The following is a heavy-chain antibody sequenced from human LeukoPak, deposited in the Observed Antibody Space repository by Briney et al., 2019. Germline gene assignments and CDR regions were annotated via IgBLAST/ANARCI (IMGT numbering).Heavy chain of an antibody. CDR2: IKQDGSEK. V-gene: IGHV3-7*01. D-gene: IGHD2-2*01. CDR3: AREGDPAAVVFDY. J-gene: IGHJ4*02. CDR1: GFTFSSYW. Sequence: GGPLRLSCAASGFTFSSYWMSWVRQAPGKGLEWVANIKQDGSEKYYVDSVKGRFTISRDNAKNSLYLQMNSLRAEDTAVYYCAREGDPAAVVFDYWGQGTLVTVSS.